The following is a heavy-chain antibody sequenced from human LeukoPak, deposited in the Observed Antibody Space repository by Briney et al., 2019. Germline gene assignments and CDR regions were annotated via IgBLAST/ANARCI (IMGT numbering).Heavy chain of an antibody. CDR3: ARALRYFDWLSTSPEYNWFDP. CDR2: ISSSSSTI. V-gene: IGHV3-48*01. D-gene: IGHD3-9*01. Sequence: GGSLRLSCAASGFTFSSYSMNWVRQAPGKGLEWVSYISSSSSTIYYADSVKGRFTISRDNAKNSLYLQMNSLRAEDTGVYYCARALRYFDWLSTSPEYNWFDPWGQGTLVTVSS. J-gene: IGHJ5*02. CDR1: GFTFSSYS.